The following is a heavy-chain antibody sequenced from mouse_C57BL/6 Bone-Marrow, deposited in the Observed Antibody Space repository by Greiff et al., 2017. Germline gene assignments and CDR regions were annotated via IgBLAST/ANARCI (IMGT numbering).Heavy chain of an antibody. V-gene: IGHV14-1*01. CDR3: TPLWFAY. CDR1: GFNIKDYY. CDR2: FDPEDGDT. Sequence: EVQLQQSGAELVRPGASVKLSCTASGFNIKDYYMHWVKQRPEQGLEWIGRFDPEDGDTEYAPKFQGKATMTVDTSSNTAYLQSSSLTSEDTAVYYGTPLWFAYWGQGTLVTVSA. J-gene: IGHJ3*01.